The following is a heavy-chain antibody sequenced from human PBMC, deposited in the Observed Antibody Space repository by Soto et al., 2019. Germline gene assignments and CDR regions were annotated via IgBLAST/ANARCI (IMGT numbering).Heavy chain of an antibody. CDR2: IYHSGST. CDR3: ARAGGLGAVAADY. CDR1: GGSISSGGYS. D-gene: IGHD6-19*01. Sequence: QLQLQESGSGLVKPSQTLSLTCAVSGGSISSGGYSWSWIRQPPGKGLEWIGYIYHSGSTYYNPPLKSRVTISVDRSENQFSLKLSSVTAADTAVYYCARAGGLGAVAADYWGQGTLVTVSS. V-gene: IGHV4-30-2*01. J-gene: IGHJ4*02.